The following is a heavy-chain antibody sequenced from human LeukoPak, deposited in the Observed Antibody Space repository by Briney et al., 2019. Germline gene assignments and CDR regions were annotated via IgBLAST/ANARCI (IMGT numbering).Heavy chain of an antibody. J-gene: IGHJ5*01. V-gene: IGHV4-61*02. Sequence: PSETLSLTCTVSGGSISSGDYYWSWIRQPPGKGLEWIGRIYTSGSTNYNPSLESRVTMSVDRSKKQFSLKLTSVTAADTAVYYCAKEELAHVAPNWFDSWGQGTLVTVSS. CDR3: AKEELAHVAPNWFDS. CDR1: GGSISSGDYY. D-gene: IGHD1-7*01. CDR2: IYTSGST.